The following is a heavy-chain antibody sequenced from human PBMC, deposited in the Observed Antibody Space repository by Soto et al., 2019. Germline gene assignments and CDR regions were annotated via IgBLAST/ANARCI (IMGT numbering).Heavy chain of an antibody. Sequence: ASVKVSCKASGGTFSSYAISWVRQAPGQGLEWMGGIIPIFGTANYAQKFQGRVTITADESTSTAYMELSSLRSEDTAVYYCARDSGYDQRDYYCGMDVWDQGTTVTVSS. J-gene: IGHJ6*02. CDR2: IIPIFGTA. CDR3: ARDSGYDQRDYYCGMDV. CDR1: GGTFSSYA. V-gene: IGHV1-69*13. D-gene: IGHD5-12*01.